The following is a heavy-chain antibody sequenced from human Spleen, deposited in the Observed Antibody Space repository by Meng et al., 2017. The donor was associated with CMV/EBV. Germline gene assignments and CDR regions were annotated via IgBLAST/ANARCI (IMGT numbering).Heavy chain of an antibody. D-gene: IGHD1-1*01. CDR3: ARDSLLYNWNYLNRFDP. CDR2: ISPYDGDT. CDR1: YSFTGYC. V-gene: IGHV1-18*04. Sequence: YSFTGYCSSWVRQVPGQGLEWVGWISPYDGDTNYARKLQGRVTMTTDTSTTTAYMELRSLRSDDTAVYYCARDSLLYNWNYLNRFDPWGQGTLVTVSS. J-gene: IGHJ5*02.